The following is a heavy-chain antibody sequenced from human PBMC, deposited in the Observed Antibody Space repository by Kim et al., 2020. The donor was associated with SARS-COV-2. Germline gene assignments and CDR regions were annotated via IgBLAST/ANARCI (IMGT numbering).Heavy chain of an antibody. J-gene: IGHJ4*02. CDR2: IDPSDSYT. CDR3: ARLSYYYDSSGYYYFDY. D-gene: IGHD3-22*01. Sequence: GESLKISCKGSGYSFTSYWISWVRQMPGKGLEWMGRIDPSDSYTNYSPSFQGHVTISADKSISTAYLQWSSLKASDTAMYYCARLSYYYDSSGYYYFDYWGQGTLVTVSS. V-gene: IGHV5-10-1*01. CDR1: GYSFTSYW.